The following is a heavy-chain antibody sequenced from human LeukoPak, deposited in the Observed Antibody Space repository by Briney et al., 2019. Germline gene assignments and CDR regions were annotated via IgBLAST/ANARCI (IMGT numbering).Heavy chain of an antibody. CDR3: ARMYGGNYYGMDV. J-gene: IGHJ6*02. V-gene: IGHV4-61*01. D-gene: IGHD2-8*01. CDR1: GGSISSSSYY. CDR2: IYYSGST. Sequence: SETLSLTCTVSGGSISSSSYYWSWIRQPPGKGLEWIGYIYYSGSTNYNPSLKSRVTISVDTSKNQFSLKLSSVTAADTAVYYCARMYGGNYYGMDVWGQGTTVTVSS.